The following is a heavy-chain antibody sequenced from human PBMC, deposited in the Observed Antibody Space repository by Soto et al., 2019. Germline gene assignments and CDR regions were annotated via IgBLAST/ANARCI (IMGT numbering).Heavy chain of an antibody. CDR2: ISFDGINK. Sequence: GGSLRLSCATSGFTFNSYAMHWVRQAPGKGLEWMAFISFDGINKYYADSVKGRFTISRDNSKNTLYLQMHSLRPDDTAVYYCSKDNDPTVTGYYLHYGLDVWGQGTTVTVSS. V-gene: IGHV3-30*18. D-gene: IGHD4-17*01. CDR1: GFTFNSYA. J-gene: IGHJ6*02. CDR3: SKDNDPTVTGYYLHYGLDV.